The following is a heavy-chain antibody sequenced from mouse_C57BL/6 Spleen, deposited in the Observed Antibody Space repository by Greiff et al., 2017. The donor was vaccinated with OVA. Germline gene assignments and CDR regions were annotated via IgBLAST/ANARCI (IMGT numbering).Heavy chain of an antibody. CDR1: GFSLSTFGMG. Sequence: QVTLKESGPGILQPSQTLSLTCSFSGFSLSTFGMGVGWIRQPSGKGLEWLAHIWWDDDKYYNPALKSRLTISKDTSKNQVFLKIANVDTADTATYYCARIGEYGGRDYYAMDYWGQGTSVTVSS. CDR2: IWWDDDK. D-gene: IGHD1-1*02. CDR3: ARIGEYGGRDYYAMDY. J-gene: IGHJ4*01. V-gene: IGHV8-8*01.